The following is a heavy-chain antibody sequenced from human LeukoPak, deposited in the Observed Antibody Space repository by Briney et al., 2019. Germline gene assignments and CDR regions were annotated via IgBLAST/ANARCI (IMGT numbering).Heavy chain of an antibody. D-gene: IGHD1-26*01. V-gene: IGHV1-18*04. Sequence: ASVKVSCKASAYTFTDYFIHWVRQAPGQGLEWMGWLNPYSGATNYAQKLQGRVTMTTDTSTSTAYMELRSLRSDDTAVYYCARDRGGSYYGYWGQGTLVTVSS. J-gene: IGHJ4*02. CDR1: AYTFTDYF. CDR3: ARDRGGSYYGY. CDR2: LNPYSGAT.